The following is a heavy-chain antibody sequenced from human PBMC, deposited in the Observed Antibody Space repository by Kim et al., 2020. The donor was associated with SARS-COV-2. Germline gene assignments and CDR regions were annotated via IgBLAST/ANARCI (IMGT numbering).Heavy chain of an antibody. V-gene: IGHV3-9*01. J-gene: IGHJ4*02. D-gene: IGHD3-10*01. CDR2: I. Sequence: IGDADSVKGRFTISRDNAKNSLYLQMNSLRAEDTALYYCAKEGYGSGYFDYWGQGTLVTVSS. CDR3: AKEGYGSGYFDY.